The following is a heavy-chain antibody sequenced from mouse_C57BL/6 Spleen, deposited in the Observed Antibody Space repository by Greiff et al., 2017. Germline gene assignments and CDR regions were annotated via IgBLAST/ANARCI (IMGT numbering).Heavy chain of an antibody. J-gene: IGHJ3*01. CDR3: ARCLYYNGSSLFAY. CDR1: GYTFTSYW. CDR2: INPSNGGT. Sequence: QVQLQQPGPELVKPGASVKLSCKASGYTFTSYWMHWVKQRPGQGLEWIGNINPSNGGTNYNETFKSKATMSIDKSSSTAYMQLSSLTSEDSAFYYCARCLYYNGSSLFAYWGQGTLVTVSA. V-gene: IGHV1-53*01. D-gene: IGHD1-1*01.